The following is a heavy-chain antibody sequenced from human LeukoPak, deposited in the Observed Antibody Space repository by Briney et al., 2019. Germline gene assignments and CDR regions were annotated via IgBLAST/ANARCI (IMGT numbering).Heavy chain of an antibody. CDR3: ATLNHYDILTGSTQAVK. D-gene: IGHD3-9*01. J-gene: IGHJ4*02. V-gene: IGHV1-24*01. Sequence: ASVKVSCKVSGYTLSELSMHWVRQAPGKGLEWMGGFDPEDGETIYAQKFQGRVTMTEDTSTDTAYMELSSLRSEDAAVYYCATLNHYDILTGSTQAVKWGQGTLVTVSS. CDR2: FDPEDGET. CDR1: GYTLSELS.